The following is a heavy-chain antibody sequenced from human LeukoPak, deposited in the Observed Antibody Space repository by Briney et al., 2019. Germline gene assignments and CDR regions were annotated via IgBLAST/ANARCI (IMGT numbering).Heavy chain of an antibody. CDR3: ARHRGSNYYGMDV. CDR2: IYNTLST. J-gene: IGHJ6*02. Sequence: PSETLSLTCTVSGGSIRGYFWSWIRQPPGKGLEWIGYIYNTLSTNYNPSLKSRVTISGDTSKNHFSLNLRSVTAADTAVYFCARHRGSNYYGMDVWGQGTTVTVSS. CDR1: GGSIRGYF. V-gene: IGHV4-59*08. D-gene: IGHD3-10*01.